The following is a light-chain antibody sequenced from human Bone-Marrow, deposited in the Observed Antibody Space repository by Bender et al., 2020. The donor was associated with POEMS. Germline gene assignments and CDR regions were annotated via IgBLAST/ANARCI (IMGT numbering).Light chain of an antibody. J-gene: IGLJ2*01. CDR2: DVS. V-gene: IGLV2-14*01. Sequence: QSALTQPRSVSGSPGQSVTISCTGTSSDVGRYNYVSWYQQDPGKAPKVMIYDVSNRPSGVSNRFSGSKSGNTASLTISGLQAEDEADYYCSSYTSSSTVVFGGGTKLTVL. CDR1: SSDVGRYNY. CDR3: SSYTSSSTVV.